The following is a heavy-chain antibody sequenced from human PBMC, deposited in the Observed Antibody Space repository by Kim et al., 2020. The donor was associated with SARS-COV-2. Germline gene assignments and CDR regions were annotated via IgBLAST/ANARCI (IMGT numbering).Heavy chain of an antibody. J-gene: IGHJ3*02. D-gene: IGHD3-22*01. CDR3: AKGPILGPYYYDSSGHRTRLDDAFDI. CDR1: GFTFSSYA. V-gene: IGHV3-23*01. Sequence: GGSLRLSCAASGFTFSSYAMSWVRQAPGKGLEWVSAISGSGGSTYYADSVKGRFTISRDNSKNTLYLQMNSLRAEDTAVYYCAKGPILGPYYYDSSGHRTRLDDAFDIWGQGTMVTVSS. CDR2: ISGSGGST.